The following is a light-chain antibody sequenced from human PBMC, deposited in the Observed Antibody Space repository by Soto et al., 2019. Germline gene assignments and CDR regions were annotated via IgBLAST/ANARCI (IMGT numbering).Light chain of an antibody. J-gene: IGKJ1*01. CDR3: QHYNSYSPWT. CDR1: QSISSS. CDR2: TAS. Sequence: DIQMTHTPSTLAASVVDRVTITCLASQSISSSLAWYQQKPGKAPKLLIYTASTLQSGVPSRFSGSGSGTEFTLTIRSLQPDDFATYYCQHYNSYSPWTFGQGTKGDIK. V-gene: IGKV1-5*01.